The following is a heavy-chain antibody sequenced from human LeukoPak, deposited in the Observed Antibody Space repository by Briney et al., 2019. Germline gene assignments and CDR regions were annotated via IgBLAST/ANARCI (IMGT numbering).Heavy chain of an antibody. J-gene: IGHJ6*03. Sequence: GGSLRLSCAASGFTFSSYCMSWVRQAPGKGLEWVANIKQDGSEKYYVDSVKGRFTISRDNAKNSLYLQMNSLRAEDTAVYYCARDAYSTMRRYYYYYYMDVWGKGTTVTVSS. D-gene: IGHD4-11*01. CDR3: ARDAYSTMRRYYYYYYMDV. CDR2: IKQDGSEK. V-gene: IGHV3-7*01. CDR1: GFTFSSYC.